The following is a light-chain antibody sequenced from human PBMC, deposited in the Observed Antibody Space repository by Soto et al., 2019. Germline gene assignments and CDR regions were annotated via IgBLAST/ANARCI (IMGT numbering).Light chain of an antibody. J-gene: IGLJ1*01. V-gene: IGLV2-11*01. CDR1: SSDVGGYNY. CDR2: DVS. Sequence: QSARTQPRSVSGSPGQSVSISCTGTSSDVGGYNYVSWYQQHPGKAPKVIIYDVSKRPSGVPDRFSGSKSGNTASLTISGLQSEDEADYYCCSYAGRYIYVFGTGTKRTVL. CDR3: CSYAGRYIYV.